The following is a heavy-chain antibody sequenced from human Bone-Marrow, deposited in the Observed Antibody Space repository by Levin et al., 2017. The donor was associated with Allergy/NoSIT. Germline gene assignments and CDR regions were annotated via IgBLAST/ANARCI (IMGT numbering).Heavy chain of an antibody. D-gene: IGHD6-13*01. Sequence: GESLKISCAASGFTFSSYSMNWVRQAPGKGLEWVSSISSSSSYIYYADSVKGRFTISRDNAKNSLYMQMNSLRAEDTAVYYCARDFPPIAAAGTKGIVDYYYYYMDGWGKGTTVTVSS. CDR1: GFTFSSYS. CDR3: ARDFPPIAAAGTKGIVDYYYYYMDG. J-gene: IGHJ6*03. V-gene: IGHV3-21*01. CDR2: ISSSSSYI.